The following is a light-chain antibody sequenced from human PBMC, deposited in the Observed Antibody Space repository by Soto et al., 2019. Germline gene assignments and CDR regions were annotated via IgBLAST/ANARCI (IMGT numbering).Light chain of an antibody. V-gene: IGKV3D-11*01. CDR2: DAS. J-gene: IGKJ4*01. CDR3: QQRSNWQVT. CDR1: QGVSSY. Sequence: EIVLTQSPATLSLSPGERATLSCRASQGVSSYLAWYQQKPGQAPRLLIYDASNRATGIPARFSGSGPRTDFTLTISSLEPEDFAVYYCQQRSNWQVTFGGGTKVEIK.